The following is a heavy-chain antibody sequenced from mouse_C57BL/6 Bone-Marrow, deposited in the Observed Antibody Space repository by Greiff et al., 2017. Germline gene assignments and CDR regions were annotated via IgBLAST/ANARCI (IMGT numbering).Heavy chain of an antibody. Sequence: VQLKQSGPELVKPGASVKISCKASGYSFTDSNMNWVKQSNGKSLEWIGVINPNYGTTSYNQKFKGKGTLTVDKSSSTAHMQLNSLTSEASAVDYCARSYDYDNAKDYWDRGTSVSVSS. D-gene: IGHD2-4*01. J-gene: IGHJ4*01. CDR3: ARSYDYDNAKDY. CDR1: GYSFTDSN. CDR2: INPNYGTT. V-gene: IGHV1-39*01.